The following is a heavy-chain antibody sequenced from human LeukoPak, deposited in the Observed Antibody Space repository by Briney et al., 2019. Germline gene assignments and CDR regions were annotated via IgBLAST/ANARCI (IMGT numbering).Heavy chain of an antibody. J-gene: IGHJ5*02. Sequence: ASVKVSCKASGYTLTDYYIHWVRQAPGQGLEWMGWINRNNGGTKYAQKFQGRVTMTRDTSISTAYMELSRLRSDDTAVYYCASGYCSGTSCYVGWIDPGGQGTLVTVSS. CDR1: GYTLTDYY. V-gene: IGHV1-2*02. CDR3: ASGYCSGTSCYVGWIDP. CDR2: INRNNGGT. D-gene: IGHD2-2*03.